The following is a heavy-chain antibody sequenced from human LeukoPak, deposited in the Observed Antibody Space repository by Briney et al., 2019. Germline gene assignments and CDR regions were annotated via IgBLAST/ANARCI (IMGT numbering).Heavy chain of an antibody. CDR3: AKGKGEMDLLRFFDWLFDY. J-gene: IGHJ4*02. Sequence: PGGSLRLSCAASGFTFSSYAMNWVRQAPGKGLGWGSGISGCGGSTFYADSVNGRFTVSRDNSTNALYLQMNSLRAEDTALYYCAKGKGEMDLLRFFDWLFDYWGQGTLVTVSS. CDR2: ISGCGGST. CDR1: GFTFSSYA. V-gene: IGHV3-23*01. D-gene: IGHD3-9*01.